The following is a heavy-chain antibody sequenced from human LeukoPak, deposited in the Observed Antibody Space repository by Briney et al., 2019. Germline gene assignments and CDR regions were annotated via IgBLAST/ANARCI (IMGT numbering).Heavy chain of an antibody. D-gene: IGHD4-17*01. CDR3: TTDGDYGDGLRGDY. V-gene: IGHV3-15*01. Sequence: GGSLRLSCAASGFTCSNAWMSWVRQAPGKGLEWVGRIKSKTDGGTTDYAAPVKGRFTISRDDSKNTLYLQMNSLKTEDTAVYYCTTDGDYGDGLRGDYWGQGTLVTVSS. J-gene: IGHJ4*02. CDR2: IKSKTDGGTT. CDR1: GFTCSNAW.